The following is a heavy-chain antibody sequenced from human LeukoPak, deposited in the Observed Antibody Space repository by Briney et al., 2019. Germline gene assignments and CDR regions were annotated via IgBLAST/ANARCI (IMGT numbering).Heavy chain of an antibody. CDR3: ARPYYYYGMDV. V-gene: IGHV3-74*01. Sequence: GALRLSCAASGFTFSSYWMHWVRQAPGKGLVWVSRINSDGSSTSYADSVKGRFTISRDNAKNTLYLQMNSLRAEDTAVYYCARPYYYYGMDVWGQGTTVTVSS. J-gene: IGHJ6*02. CDR2: INSDGSST. D-gene: IGHD3-16*01. CDR1: GFTFSSYW.